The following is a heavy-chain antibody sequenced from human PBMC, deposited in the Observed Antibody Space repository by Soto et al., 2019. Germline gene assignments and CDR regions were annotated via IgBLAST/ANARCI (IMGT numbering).Heavy chain of an antibody. CDR3: ARPIGDPLTGTTAYYYYGMDV. D-gene: IGHD1-7*01. Sequence: GESLKISCKGSGYSFTSYWISWVRQMPGKGLEWMGRIDPSDSYTNYSPSFQGHVTISADKSISTAYLQWSSLKASDTAMYYCARPIGDPLTGTTAYYYYGMDVWGKGTTVTVSS. CDR2: IDPSDSYT. CDR1: GYSFTSYW. J-gene: IGHJ6*04. V-gene: IGHV5-10-1*01.